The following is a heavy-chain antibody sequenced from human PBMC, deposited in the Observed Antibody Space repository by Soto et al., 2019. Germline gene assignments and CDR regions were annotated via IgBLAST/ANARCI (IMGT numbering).Heavy chain of an antibody. CDR1: GGTFSSYA. CDR2: IIPIFGTA. J-gene: IGHJ6*02. D-gene: IGHD6-6*01. CDR3: ARLGRQDYSSSSYSVYYYGMDV. Sequence: SVKVSCKASGGTFSSYAISWVRQAPGQGLEWMGGIIPIFGTANYAQKFQGRVTITADESTSTAYMELSSLRSEDTAVYYCARLGRQDYSSSSYSVYYYGMDVWGQGTTVTVSS. V-gene: IGHV1-69*13.